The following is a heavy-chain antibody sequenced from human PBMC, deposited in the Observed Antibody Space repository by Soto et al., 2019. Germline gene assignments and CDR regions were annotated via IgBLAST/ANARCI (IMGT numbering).Heavy chain of an antibody. CDR3: AREGWPLLQTGMDV. Sequence: GGSLRLSCAASGFTFRSYSMNWVRQAPGKGLEGVSYISSSNRTINYADSVKGRFIISRDNAKNSLYLQMHSLRDEDTAVYYCAREGWPLLQTGMDVWGQGTTVTVSS. CDR1: GFTFRSYS. V-gene: IGHV3-48*02. J-gene: IGHJ6*02. CDR2: ISSSNRTI. D-gene: IGHD2-15*01.